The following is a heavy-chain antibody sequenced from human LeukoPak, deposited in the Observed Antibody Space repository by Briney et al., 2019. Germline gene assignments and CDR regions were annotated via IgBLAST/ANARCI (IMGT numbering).Heavy chain of an antibody. J-gene: IGHJ4*02. CDR2: ISGSGGST. CDR3: AKLPGGSGSYGVFDY. Sequence: PGGPLRLSCAASGFTFSSYAMSWVRQAPGKGLEWVSAISGSGGSTYYADSVKGRFTISRDNSKNTLYLQMNSLRAEDTAVYYCAKLPGGSGSYGVFDYWGQGTLVTVSS. CDR1: GFTFSSYA. D-gene: IGHD1-26*01. V-gene: IGHV3-23*01.